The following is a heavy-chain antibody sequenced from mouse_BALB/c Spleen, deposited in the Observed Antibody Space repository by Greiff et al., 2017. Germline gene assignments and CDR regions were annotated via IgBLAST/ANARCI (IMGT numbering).Heavy chain of an antibody. CDR1: GYAFSSYW. V-gene: IGHV1-80*01. Sequence: SGAELVRPGSSVKISCKASGYAFSSYWMNWVKQRPGQGLEWIGQIYPGDGDTNYNGKFKGKATLTADKSSSTAYMQLSSLTSEDSAVYFCARSTMITTFAYWGQGTLVTVSA. CDR2: IYPGDGDT. J-gene: IGHJ3*01. CDR3: ARSTMITTFAY. D-gene: IGHD2-4*01.